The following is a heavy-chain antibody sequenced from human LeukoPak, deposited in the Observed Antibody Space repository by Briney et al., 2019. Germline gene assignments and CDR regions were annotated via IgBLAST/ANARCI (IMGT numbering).Heavy chain of an antibody. Sequence: GGSLRLSCAASGFTFSSYAMSWVRQAPGKGLEWVAFIRYDGSNKYYADSVKGRFTISRDNSKNTLYLQMNSLRAEDTAVYYCAKMGLDYYASSGYYGYFDYWGQGTLVTVSS. D-gene: IGHD3-22*01. CDR1: GFTFSSYA. J-gene: IGHJ4*02. CDR2: IRYDGSNK. CDR3: AKMGLDYYASSGYYGYFDY. V-gene: IGHV3-30*02.